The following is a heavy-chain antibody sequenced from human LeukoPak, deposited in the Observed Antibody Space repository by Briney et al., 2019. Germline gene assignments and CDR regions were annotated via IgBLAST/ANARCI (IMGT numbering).Heavy chain of an antibody. CDR3: AKELLSIWFGELLFFDY. D-gene: IGHD3-10*01. CDR2: MNPNRGNT. CDR1: GYTFISYD. V-gene: IGHV1-8*01. J-gene: IGHJ4*02. Sequence: ASVKVSCKASGYTFISYDINWVRQAAGQGLEWMGYMNPNRGNTGYAQKFQGRITMTTDTSKSTAYMELSSLTSEDTAVYYCAKELLSIWFGELLFFDYWGQGTLVTVSS.